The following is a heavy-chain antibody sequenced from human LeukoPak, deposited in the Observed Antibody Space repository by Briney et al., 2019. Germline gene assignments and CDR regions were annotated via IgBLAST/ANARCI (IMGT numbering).Heavy chain of an antibody. D-gene: IGHD4-23*01. CDR1: GGSISSSSYY. CDR2: IYYSGST. CDR3: ARLKYGGNSEDDAFDI. V-gene: IGHV4-39*01. Sequence: PSETLCLTCTVSGGSISSSSYYWGWIRQPPGKGLEWIGSIYYSGSTYYNPSLKSRVTISVDTSKNQFSLKLSSVTAADTAVYYCARLKYGGNSEDDAFDIWGQGTMVTVSS. J-gene: IGHJ3*02.